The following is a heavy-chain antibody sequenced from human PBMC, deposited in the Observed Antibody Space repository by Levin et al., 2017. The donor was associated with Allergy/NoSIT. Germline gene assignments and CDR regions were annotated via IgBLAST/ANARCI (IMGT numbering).Heavy chain of an antibody. D-gene: IGHD4-17*01. CDR1: GDSVSSTSAA. CDR3: AGTTVTTDWFDP. J-gene: IGHJ5*02. Sequence: SQTLSLTCAISGDSVSSTSAAWNWIRQSPSRGLEWLGRTYYRSKWYNDYAVSVKSRITINPDTSKNQFSLQLNSVTPEDTAVYYCAGTTVTTDWFDPWGQGTLVTVSS. CDR2: TYYRSKWYN. V-gene: IGHV6-1*01.